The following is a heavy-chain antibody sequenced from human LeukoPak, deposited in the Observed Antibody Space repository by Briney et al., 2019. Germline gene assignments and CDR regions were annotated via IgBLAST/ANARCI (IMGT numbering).Heavy chain of an antibody. CDR2: ISYNGSSK. J-gene: IGHJ4*02. CDR3: ASGYCNNDVCYTGGFDY. Sequence: PEGSLRLSCAASGFTFSNYAMHWVRQAPGKGLEWVAVISYNGSSKYYADSVKGRFTISRDNSKNTVYLQMNSLRAEDAAVYYCASGYCNNDVCYTGGFDYWGQGTLVTVSS. CDR1: GFTFSNYA. V-gene: IGHV3-30-3*01. D-gene: IGHD2-8*01.